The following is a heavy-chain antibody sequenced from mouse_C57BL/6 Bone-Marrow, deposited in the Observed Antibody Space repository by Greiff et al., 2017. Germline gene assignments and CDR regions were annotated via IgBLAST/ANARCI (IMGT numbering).Heavy chain of an antibody. CDR2: IRSKCSNYAT. CDR1: GFTFNTYA. Sequence: GGGLVQPKGSLNLSCAASGFTFNTYAMHWVHQAPGKGLEWVARIRSKCSNYATYYADSVKDRFTISRDDSTSMLYLQMNNLKTEDTAMYYCVRDGYYAMDYWGQGTSVTVSS. V-gene: IGHV10-3*01. J-gene: IGHJ4*01. CDR3: VRDGYYAMDY.